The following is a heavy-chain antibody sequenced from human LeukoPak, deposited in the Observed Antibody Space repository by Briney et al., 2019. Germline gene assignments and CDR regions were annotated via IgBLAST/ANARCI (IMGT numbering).Heavy chain of an antibody. D-gene: IGHD6-13*01. J-gene: IGHJ4*02. CDR3: ARALMSIAAAGTGY. V-gene: IGHV1-2*02. Sequence: EASVKVSCKASGHTFTAYYMFWVRQAPGQGLEWMGWINPNSGGTNYAQKFQGRVTMTRDTSISTAYMELSRLRSDDTAVYYCARALMSIAAAGTGYWGQGTLVTVSS. CDR1: GHTFTAYY. CDR2: INPNSGGT.